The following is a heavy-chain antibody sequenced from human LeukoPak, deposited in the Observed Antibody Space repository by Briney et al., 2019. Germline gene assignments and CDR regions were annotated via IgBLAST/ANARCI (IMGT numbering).Heavy chain of an antibody. CDR1: GFTFSSYG. D-gene: IGHD2-15*01. V-gene: IGHV3-23*01. J-gene: IGHJ6*03. CDR2: ISGNGGST. CDR3: AKGRRYCSGGSCYSNYYMDV. Sequence: GGSLRLSCAASGFTFSSYGMNWVRQAPGKGLEWVSGISGNGGSTYYADSVKGRFTISRDNSKNTLYLQMNSLRAEDTAVYYCAKGRRYCSGGSCYSNYYMDVWGKGTTVTISS.